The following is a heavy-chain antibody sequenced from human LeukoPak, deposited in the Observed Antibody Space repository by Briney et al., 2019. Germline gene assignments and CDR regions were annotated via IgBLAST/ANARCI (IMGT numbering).Heavy chain of an antibody. D-gene: IGHD6-19*01. CDR2: IYSGGRT. Sequence: QPGGSLRLSCAASGFTVSSSYMSWVRQAPGKGLEWVSVIYSGGRTYYADSVKGRFTISRDNSRNTLYLQMNSLRGEDTAVYYCARDHREAVAAHDCWGQGTLVTVSS. J-gene: IGHJ4*02. V-gene: IGHV3-66*01. CDR3: ARDHREAVAAHDC. CDR1: GFTVSSSY.